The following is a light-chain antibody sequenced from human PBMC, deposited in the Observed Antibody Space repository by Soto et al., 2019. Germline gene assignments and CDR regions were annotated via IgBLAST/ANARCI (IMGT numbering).Light chain of an antibody. V-gene: IGKV3D-15*01. CDR3: QQYHYWPIT. CDR2: GAS. CDR1: QSVRSN. J-gene: IGKJ5*01. Sequence: EVVFTQSPVTLSLSPVERATLSCRASQSVRSNLAWYQQKPGQAPRLLMYGASTRATGIPPRFSGSGSGTEFTHTISSLQSEDFAVYLCQQYHYWPITFGQGTRLEIK.